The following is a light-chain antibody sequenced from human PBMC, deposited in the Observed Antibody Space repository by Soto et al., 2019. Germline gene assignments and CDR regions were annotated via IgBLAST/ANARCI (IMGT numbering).Light chain of an antibody. CDR1: QDIAGF. CDR2: TAS. J-gene: IGKJ5*01. V-gene: IGKV1D-12*01. CDR3: QQAYSFPIT. Sequence: DIQVTQSPSSVSASVGDRVTITCRASQDIAGFLAWYQHKPGRAPELLIRTASSLQSGVPSRFSGSGSGTDFTLIINSLQPEDSATYYCQQAYSFPITFGQGTRLEIK.